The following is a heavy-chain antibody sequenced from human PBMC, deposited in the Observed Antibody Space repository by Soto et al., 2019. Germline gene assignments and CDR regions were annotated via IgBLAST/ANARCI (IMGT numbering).Heavy chain of an antibody. CDR1: GFTFSDHY. V-gene: IGHV3-11*06. CDR2: SSNSGSFT. Sequence: GSLRLSCAASGFTFSDHYMSWIRQAPGKGLEWIGYSSNSGSFTRYADSVKGRFPISRDNAKNSLFLQINSLRGDDTAIYYCVRSGDNYNLLDYWGQGTPVTVSS. CDR3: VRSGDNYNLLDY. J-gene: IGHJ4*02. D-gene: IGHD1-1*01.